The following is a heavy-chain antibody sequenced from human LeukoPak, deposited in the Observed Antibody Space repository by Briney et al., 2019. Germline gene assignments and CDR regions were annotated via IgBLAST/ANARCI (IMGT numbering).Heavy chain of an antibody. V-gene: IGHV4-61*02. D-gene: IGHD3-22*01. J-gene: IGHJ6*03. Sequence: PSQTLSLTCTVSGGSISSGSYYWSWLRQPAGKGLEWIGRIYATGRTNYNPSLKNRVTISLDTSKNQFSLKLSSVTAADTAVYYCARVYDSSGYWTYYYYYMDVWGKGTTVTVSS. CDR3: ARVYDSSGYWTYYYYYMDV. CDR2: IYATGRT. CDR1: GGSISSGSYY.